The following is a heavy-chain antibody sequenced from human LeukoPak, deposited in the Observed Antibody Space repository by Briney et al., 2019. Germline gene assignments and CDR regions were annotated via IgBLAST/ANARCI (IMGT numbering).Heavy chain of an antibody. V-gene: IGHV3-74*01. Sequence: GGSLRLSCAASGFTFSSYWMHWVRQAPGKGLVWVSRIKGDGSTTSHADSVKGRFIISRDNAKNTLYLQMNSLRAEDTAVYYCARDPYCTGGDCYSFDPWGQGTLVTVSS. CDR2: IKGDGSTT. CDR3: ARDPYCTGGDCYSFDP. J-gene: IGHJ5*02. CDR1: GFTFSSYW. D-gene: IGHD2-8*02.